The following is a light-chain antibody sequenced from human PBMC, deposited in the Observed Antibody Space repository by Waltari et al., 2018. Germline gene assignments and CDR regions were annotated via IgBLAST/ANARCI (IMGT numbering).Light chain of an antibody. V-gene: IGKV1-9*01. CDR2: AAS. CDR1: HGSSNY. Sequence: IQLTQSPSSLSASVGDRVTITCRASHGSSNYLAWYQQKPGKGPKLLIYAASTLQSEVPSRFRGSGSGTDFTLTISRLQPEDFATYYCQQLNSFQWTFGQGTKVEIK. CDR3: QQLNSFQWT. J-gene: IGKJ1*01.